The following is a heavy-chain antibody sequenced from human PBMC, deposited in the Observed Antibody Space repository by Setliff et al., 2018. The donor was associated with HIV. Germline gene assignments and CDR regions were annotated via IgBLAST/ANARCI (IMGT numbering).Heavy chain of an antibody. CDR1: GFTSSTYE. V-gene: IGHV3-30*04. CDR2: ISYDGSTK. D-gene: IGHD3-22*01. J-gene: IGHJ3*02. Sequence: PGGSLRLSCVVSGFTSSTYEVNWVRQAPGKGLEWVAVISYDGSTKYCTDGRFTISRDSSKSTLYLQMNSLRVEDTAVYYCARDRGYYYDTSGYYYGGNAFDIWGQGTMVTVSS. CDR3: ARDRGYYYDTSGYYYGGNAFDI.